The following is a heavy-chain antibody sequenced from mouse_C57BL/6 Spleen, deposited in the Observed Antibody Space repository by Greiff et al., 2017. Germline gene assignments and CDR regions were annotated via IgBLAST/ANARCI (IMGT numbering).Heavy chain of an antibody. CDR2: INYDGSST. Sequence: EVKLMESEGGLVQPGSSMKLSCTASGFTFSDYYMAWVRQVPEKGLEWVANINYDGSSTYYLDSLKSRFIISRDNAKNMLYLQMSSLKSEDTATDYCARAGDWVFDYWGQGTTLTVSS. CDR3: ARAGDWVFDY. CDR1: GFTFSDYY. D-gene: IGHD4-1*01. J-gene: IGHJ2*01. V-gene: IGHV5-16*01.